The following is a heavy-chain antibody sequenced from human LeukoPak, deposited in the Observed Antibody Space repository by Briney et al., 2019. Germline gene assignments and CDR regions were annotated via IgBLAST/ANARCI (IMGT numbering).Heavy chain of an antibody. Sequence: GGSLRLSCAASGCPFRTYWMSWVRQAPGKGLEWVANINEDGGEKYYADSVKGRFTISRDNARNSLYVQMNNLRAEDTAVYYFARTSGDPFDYWGQGTLVAVSS. CDR1: GCPFRTYW. CDR3: ARTSGDPFDY. V-gene: IGHV3-7*01. J-gene: IGHJ4*02. D-gene: IGHD4-17*01. CDR2: INEDGGEK.